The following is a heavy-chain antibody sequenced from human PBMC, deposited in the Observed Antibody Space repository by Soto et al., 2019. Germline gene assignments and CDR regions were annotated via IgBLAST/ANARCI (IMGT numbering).Heavy chain of an antibody. V-gene: IGHV3-33*01. J-gene: IGHJ4*01. Sequence: PILAGVASGVFWREVSMHWFRQAPGKGLEWVAVIWYDGSDTYQGECVTGRFTLSRDISKNTLYLQMDSLRPADTAVYYCAIAMAGKWHTLDYWSHGTLVTVSS. D-gene: IGHD6-19*01. CDR1: GVFWREVS. CDR3: AIAMAGKWHTLDY. CDR2: IWYDGSDT.